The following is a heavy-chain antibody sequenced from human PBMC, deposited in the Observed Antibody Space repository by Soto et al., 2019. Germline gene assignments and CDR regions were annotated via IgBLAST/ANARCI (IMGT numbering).Heavy chain of an antibody. CDR3: ARDRLSDGSVHYPFGAFDI. Sequence: GGSLRLSCAASGFTVSSNYMSWVRQAPGKGLEWVSVIYSGGSTYYADSVKGRFTISRDNSKNTLYLQRNSLRAEDTAVYYCARDRLSDGSVHYPFGAFDIWGQGTMVTVSS. V-gene: IGHV3-53*01. CDR1: GFTVSSNY. D-gene: IGHD1-26*01. CDR2: IYSGGST. J-gene: IGHJ3*02.